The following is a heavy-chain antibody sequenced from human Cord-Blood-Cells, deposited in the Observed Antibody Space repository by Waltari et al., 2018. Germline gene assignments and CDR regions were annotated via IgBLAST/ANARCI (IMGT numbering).Heavy chain of an antibody. J-gene: IGHJ3*02. V-gene: IGHV1-69*01. CDR3: ARVAGWSSNAFDI. CDR1: EGTSSSYA. CDR2: IIPIFGTA. D-gene: IGHD3-3*01. Sequence: VQLVKSGAEVKKPGSSVQVSCKAYEGTSSSYAISWVRQAPGQGLEWMGGIIPIFGTANHAKKFQGRVTITADESTSTAYMELSSLRSEDTGVYYCARVAGWSSNAFDIWGQGTMVTVSS.